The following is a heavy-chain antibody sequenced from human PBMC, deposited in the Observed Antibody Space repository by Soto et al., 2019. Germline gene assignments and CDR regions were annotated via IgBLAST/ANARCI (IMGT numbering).Heavy chain of an antibody. Sequence: QVQLQESGPGLVKPSQTLSLTCTVSGGSISSGGYYWSWIRQHPGKGLEWIGYIYYSGSTYYNPSLKSRVTISVDTSKNHFSLKLSSVTAADTAVYYCATSLRGLGWYFDLWGRGTLVTVSS. CDR2: IYYSGST. V-gene: IGHV4-31*03. CDR1: GGSISSGGYY. D-gene: IGHD4-17*01. CDR3: ATSLRGLGWYFDL. J-gene: IGHJ2*01.